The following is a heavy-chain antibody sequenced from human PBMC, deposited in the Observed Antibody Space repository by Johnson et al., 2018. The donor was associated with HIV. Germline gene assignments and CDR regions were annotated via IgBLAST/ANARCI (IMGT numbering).Heavy chain of an antibody. Sequence: EVQLVESGGGVVRPGGSLRLSCEASGFTLDDYGMTWVRQAPGKGLEWVSGVNWNGDSTGYADSVKGRFSISRDNAKNSLYLQMNTLRAGDTAVYYCERGRCGSTRCGLSASFDIWGQGTLVTVSS. J-gene: IGHJ3*02. CDR1: GFTLDDYG. V-gene: IGHV3-20*04. CDR3: ERGRCGSTRCGLSASFDI. CDR2: VNWNGDST. D-gene: IGHD2-2*01.